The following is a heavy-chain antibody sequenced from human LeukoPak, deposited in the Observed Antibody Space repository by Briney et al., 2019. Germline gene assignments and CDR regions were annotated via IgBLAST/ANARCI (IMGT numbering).Heavy chain of an antibody. J-gene: IGHJ3*02. CDR3: ARLSLTIFGIDI. V-gene: IGHV3-7*01. CDR2: IKQDGSEK. D-gene: IGHD3-3*01. CDR1: GFTVSSNY. Sequence: GGSLRLSCAASGFTVSSNYMSWVRQAPGKGLEWVANIKQDGSEKYYVDSVKGRFTISRDNAKNSLYLQMNSLRAEDTAVYYCARLSLTIFGIDIWGQGTMVTASS.